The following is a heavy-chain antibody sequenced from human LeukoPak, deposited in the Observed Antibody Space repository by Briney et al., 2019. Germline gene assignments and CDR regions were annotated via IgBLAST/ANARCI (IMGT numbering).Heavy chain of an antibody. J-gene: IGHJ4*02. CDR1: GFSFSSYS. Sequence: PGGSLRLSCAASGFSFSSYSLNWVRQAPGKGLEWVSSISSRGTYKNSADSLKGRFTISRDNAKNSLFLQMNSLRAEDTAVYYCAKAGVDYSSSSAEYYFDYWGQGTLVTVSS. D-gene: IGHD6-6*01. V-gene: IGHV3-21*01. CDR2: ISSRGTYK. CDR3: AKAGVDYSSSSAEYYFDY.